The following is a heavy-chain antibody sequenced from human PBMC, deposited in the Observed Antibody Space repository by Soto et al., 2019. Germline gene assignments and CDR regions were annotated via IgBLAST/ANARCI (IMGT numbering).Heavy chain of an antibody. J-gene: IGHJ4*02. CDR2: VSSGGGT. Sequence: EVELLESGGGLVQPAGSLRLSCAASGFTFSTYAMGWVRQAPGKGLEWVSVVSSGGGTHYADSVKGRFTVSRDNSKNTLSLQMNSLRADDTAVYYCAKRRGDGGHFDYWGQGGLVTVSS. D-gene: IGHD2-21*02. CDR3: AKRRGDGGHFDY. CDR1: GFTFSTYA. V-gene: IGHV3-23*01.